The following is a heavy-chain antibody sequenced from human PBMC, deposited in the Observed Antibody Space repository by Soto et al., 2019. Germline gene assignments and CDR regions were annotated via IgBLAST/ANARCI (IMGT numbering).Heavy chain of an antibody. CDR3: AKSLGSSSRIGMDV. V-gene: IGHV3-23*01. Sequence: WGSLRLSCAASGFTFSSYAMSWVRQAPGKGLEWVSAISGSGGSTYYADSVKGRFTISRDNSKNTLYLQMNSLRAEDTAVYYCAKSLGSSSRIGMDVWGQGTTVTVPS. CDR2: ISGSGGST. CDR1: GFTFSSYA. J-gene: IGHJ6*02. D-gene: IGHD6-6*01.